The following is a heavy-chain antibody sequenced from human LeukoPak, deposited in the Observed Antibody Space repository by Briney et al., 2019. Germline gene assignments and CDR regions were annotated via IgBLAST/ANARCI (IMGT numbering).Heavy chain of an antibody. D-gene: IGHD2-15*01. CDR3: ILDRRIGYLLDY. V-gene: IGHV3-21*01. CDR2: ISSSSSYI. J-gene: IGHJ4*02. Sequence: GGSLRLSCAASGFTSSSYSMNWVRQAPGKGLEWVSSISSSSSYIYYADSVKGRFTISRDNAKNSLYLQMNSLRAEDTAVYYCILDRRIGYLLDYWGQGTLVTVSS. CDR1: GFTSSSYS.